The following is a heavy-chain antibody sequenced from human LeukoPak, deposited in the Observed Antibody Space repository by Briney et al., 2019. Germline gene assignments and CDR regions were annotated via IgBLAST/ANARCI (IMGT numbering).Heavy chain of an antibody. V-gene: IGHV1-18*01. J-gene: IGHJ4*02. CDR1: GYTFTSYG. CDR3: ARVLIVGATNYFDY. Sequence: GASAKVSCKASGYTFTSYGISWVRQAPGQGLEWMGWISAYNGNTNYAQKLQGRVTMTTDTSTSTAYMELRSLRSDDTAVYYCARVLIVGATNYFDYWGQGTLVTVSS. CDR2: ISAYNGNT. D-gene: IGHD1-26*01.